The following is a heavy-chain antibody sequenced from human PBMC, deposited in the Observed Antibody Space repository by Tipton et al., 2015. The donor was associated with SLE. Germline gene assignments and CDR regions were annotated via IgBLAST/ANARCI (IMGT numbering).Heavy chain of an antibody. CDR3: ARGVGYSPFDY. Sequence: TLSLTCTVSGGSISSHYWSWIRQPPGKGLEWIGYIYYSGSTNYNPSPKSRVTISVDTSKSQFSLKLRSVTAADTAVYYCARGVGYSPFDYWGQGTLVTVSS. J-gene: IGHJ4*02. D-gene: IGHD5-24*01. V-gene: IGHV4-59*11. CDR1: GGSISSHY. CDR2: IYYSGST.